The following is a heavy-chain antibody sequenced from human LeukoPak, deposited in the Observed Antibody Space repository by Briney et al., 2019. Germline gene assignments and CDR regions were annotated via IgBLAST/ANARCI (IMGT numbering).Heavy chain of an antibody. Sequence: GASVKVSCKASGYTFTSYYMHWVRQAPGQGLEWMGIINPSGGSTSYAQKFQGRVTMTRDMSTSTVYMELSSLRSEDTAVYYCARVTTQSVPYDSSGYNRVNAFDIWGQGTMVTVSS. CDR2: INPSGGST. CDR1: GYTFTSYY. CDR3: ARVTTQSVPYDSSGYNRVNAFDI. V-gene: IGHV1-46*01. D-gene: IGHD3-22*01. J-gene: IGHJ3*02.